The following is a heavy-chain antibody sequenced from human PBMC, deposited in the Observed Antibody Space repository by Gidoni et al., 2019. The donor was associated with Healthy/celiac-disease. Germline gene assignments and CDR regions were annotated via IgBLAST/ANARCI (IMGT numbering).Heavy chain of an antibody. J-gene: IGHJ4*02. CDR1: GFTFSSYW. Sequence: EVQLVESGGGLVQPGGSLRLSCAASGFTFSSYWMSWVRQAPGKGLEWVANIKQDGSEKYYVDSVKGRFTISRDNAKNSLYLQMNSLRAEDTAVYYCARDADDILTGYYKGSDYWGQGTLVTVSS. CDR2: IKQDGSEK. D-gene: IGHD3-9*01. CDR3: ARDADDILTGYYKGSDY. V-gene: IGHV3-7*01.